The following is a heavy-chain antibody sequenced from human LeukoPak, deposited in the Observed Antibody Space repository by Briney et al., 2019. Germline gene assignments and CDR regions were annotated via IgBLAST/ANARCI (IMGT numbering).Heavy chain of an antibody. J-gene: IGHJ4*02. Sequence: AASVKVSCKASGYTFTSYYMHWVRQAPGQGLERMGIINPSGGSTSYAQKFQGRVTMTRVTSTSTAYMELRSLRSDDTAVYYCAREGLAVAGQGVDYWGQGTLVTVSS. CDR1: GYTFTSYY. V-gene: IGHV1-46*01. D-gene: IGHD6-19*01. CDR3: AREGLAVAGQGVDY. CDR2: INPSGGST.